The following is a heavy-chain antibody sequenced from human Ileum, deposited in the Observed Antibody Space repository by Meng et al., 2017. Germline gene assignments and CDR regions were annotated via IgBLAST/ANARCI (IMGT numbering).Heavy chain of an antibody. CDR1: GDSFSDYA. CDR2: ILSVFGTT. CDR3: AKDGGFGFTDFDY. J-gene: IGHJ4*02. D-gene: IGHD3-16*01. V-gene: IGHV1-69*01. Sequence: QVRLGQSGGELKKPGSSVKVSCKSSGDSFSDYAITWVRQAPGQGLEWMGGILSVFGTTNYAQKFKGRVTIIADESTRTAYMELNSLRADDTAVYYCAKDGGFGFTDFDYWGQGTLVTVSS.